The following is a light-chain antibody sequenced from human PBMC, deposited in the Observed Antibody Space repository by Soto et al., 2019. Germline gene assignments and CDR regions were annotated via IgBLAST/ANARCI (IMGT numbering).Light chain of an antibody. CDR1: QSVSSY. CDR3: EQRSNWPRT. V-gene: IGKV3-11*01. J-gene: IGKJ1*01. Sequence: EIVLTQSPATLSLSPGERATLSCRASQSVSSYLAWYQQKPGQAPRLLIYDASNRATGIPARFSGSRSGTDFTLTIRSVEPEDLAVYYCEQRSNWPRTFGQGTKVEIK. CDR2: DAS.